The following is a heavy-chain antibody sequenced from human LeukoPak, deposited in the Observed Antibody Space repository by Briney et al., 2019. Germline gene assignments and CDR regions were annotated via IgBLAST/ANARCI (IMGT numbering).Heavy chain of an antibody. CDR2: IYYIGST. J-gene: IGHJ6*03. Sequence: SETLSLTCTVSGGSISSSSYYWGWIRQPPGKGLDWIGSIYYIGSTHYNTTLKSRVPISVATSKSQFSLKLSSVTAADTAVYYCAREGYGSASWTNYYYYYMDVWGKGTTVTISS. V-gene: IGHV4-39*07. CDR3: AREGYGSASWTNYYYYYMDV. D-gene: IGHD2-15*01. CDR1: GGSISSSSYY.